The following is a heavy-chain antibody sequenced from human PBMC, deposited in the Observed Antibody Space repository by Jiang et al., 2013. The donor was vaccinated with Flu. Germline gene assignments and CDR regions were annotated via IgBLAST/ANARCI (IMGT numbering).Heavy chain of an antibody. D-gene: IGHD3-10*01. CDR3: ARPIYYYGSGSPTYYFDY. V-gene: IGHV1-18*04. Sequence: EVKKPGASVKVSCKASGYTFTSYGISWVRQAPGQGLEWMGWISAYNGNTNYAQKLQGRVTMTTDTSTSTAYMELRSLRSDDTAVYYCARPIYYYGSGSPTYYFDYWGQGTLVTVSS. CDR1: GYTFTSYG. CDR2: ISAYNGNT. J-gene: IGHJ4*02.